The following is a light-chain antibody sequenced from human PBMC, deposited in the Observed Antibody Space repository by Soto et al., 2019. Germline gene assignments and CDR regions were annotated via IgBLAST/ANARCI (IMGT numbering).Light chain of an antibody. Sequence: DIQMTQSPSTLSASVGDRVTITCRASQSISSWLAWYQQKPGKAPKLLIYKASSLESGVPSRFSGXXXGTEFTLTISSLQPDDFATYYCQQYQGTFGQGTKVEIK. J-gene: IGKJ1*01. CDR3: QQYQGT. V-gene: IGKV1-5*03. CDR2: KAS. CDR1: QSISSW.